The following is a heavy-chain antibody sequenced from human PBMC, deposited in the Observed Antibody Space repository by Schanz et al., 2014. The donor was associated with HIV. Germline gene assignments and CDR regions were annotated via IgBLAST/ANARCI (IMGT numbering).Heavy chain of an antibody. CDR3: AKPEYDSRGNSQSHFDS. CDR2: ISESGGSS. J-gene: IGHJ4*02. Sequence: EVQLLDSGGGLVQPGGSLRLSCVASGFTFNNYAMTWVRQAPGKGLEWVSSISESGGSSYYADSVNGRFTISRDNSKNTLYLQMTTLRTEDTAVYYCAKPEYDSRGNSQSHFDSWGQGTLVTVSS. CDR1: GFTFNNYA. V-gene: IGHV3-23*01. D-gene: IGHD3-22*01.